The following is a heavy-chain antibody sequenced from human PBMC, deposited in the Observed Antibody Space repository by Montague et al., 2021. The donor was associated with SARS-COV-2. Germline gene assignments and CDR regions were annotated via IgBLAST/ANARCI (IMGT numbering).Heavy chain of an antibody. Sequence: SLRLSCAASGFTFSSYAMPWVRQAPGKGLEWVAVISYDGSNKYYADSVKGRFTISRDNSKNTLHLQMNSLRAEDTAVYYCARDLGSYYGMDVWGQGTTVTVSS. CDR1: GFTFSSYA. CDR3: ARDLGSYYGMDV. J-gene: IGHJ6*02. CDR2: ISYDGSNK. V-gene: IGHV3-30*04.